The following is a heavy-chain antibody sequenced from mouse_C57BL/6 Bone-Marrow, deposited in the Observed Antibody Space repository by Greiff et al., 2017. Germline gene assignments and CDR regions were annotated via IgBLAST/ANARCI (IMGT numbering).Heavy chain of an antibody. J-gene: IGHJ4*01. CDR1: GFTFTDYY. D-gene: IGHD1-2*01. CDR3: ARSAGSLDPYYAMDY. CDR2: IRNKANGYTT. V-gene: IGHV7-3*01. Sequence: EVQLVESGGGLVQPGGSLSLSCAASGFTFTDYYMSWVRQPPGKALEWLGFIRNKANGYTTEYSASVKGRFTISRDNSQSILYLQMNALRAEDSATYYCARSAGSLDPYYAMDYWGQGTSVTVSS.